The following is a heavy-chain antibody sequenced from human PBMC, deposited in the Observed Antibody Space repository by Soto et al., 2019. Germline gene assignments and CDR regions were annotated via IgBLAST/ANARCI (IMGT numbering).Heavy chain of an antibody. J-gene: IGHJ4*02. CDR1: GLPFSSYA. CDR2: ISGSGGST. Sequence: GGSLRLSCGASGLPFSSYARSWVRQATGKGLEWVSAISGSGGSTYYADSVKGRFTISRDNSKNTLYLQMNSLRAEDTAVYYCAKDRGYSSGWYDYWGQGTLVTVSS. CDR3: AKDRGYSSGWYDY. D-gene: IGHD6-19*01. V-gene: IGHV3-23*01.